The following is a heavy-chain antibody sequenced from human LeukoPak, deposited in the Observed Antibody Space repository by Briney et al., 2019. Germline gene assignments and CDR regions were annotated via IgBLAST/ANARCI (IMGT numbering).Heavy chain of an antibody. V-gene: IGHV3-23*01. J-gene: IGHJ4*02. Sequence: GGSLRLSCAPSGFTFSSYAMNWVRQAPGKELEWVSAISGSGGSTYYADSVKGRFTISRDNSKNTLYLQMNSLRAEDTAVYYCAKLSCSSTSCYADYWGQGTLVTVSS. CDR1: GFTFSSYA. CDR3: AKLSCSSTSCYADY. CDR2: ISGSGGST. D-gene: IGHD2-2*01.